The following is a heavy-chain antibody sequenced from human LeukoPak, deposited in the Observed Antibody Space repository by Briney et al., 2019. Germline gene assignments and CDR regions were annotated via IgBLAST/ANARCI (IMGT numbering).Heavy chain of an antibody. Sequence: SETLSLTCTVSGGSISSYYWSWIRQPPGKGLEWIGYIYYSGSTYYNPSLKSRVTISVDTSKNQFSLKLSSVTAADTAVYYCARDGAVAGIYDYWGQGTLVTVSS. V-gene: IGHV4-59*01. J-gene: IGHJ4*02. CDR1: GGSISSYY. CDR3: ARDGAVAGIYDY. D-gene: IGHD6-19*01. CDR2: IYYSGST.